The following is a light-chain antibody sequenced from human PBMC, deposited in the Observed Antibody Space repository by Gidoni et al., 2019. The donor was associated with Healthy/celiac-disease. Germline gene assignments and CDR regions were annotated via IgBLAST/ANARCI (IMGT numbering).Light chain of an antibody. J-gene: IGKJ5*01. Sequence: DIHMTQSPSSLSASVGDRVTITCRASQSISSYLNWYQQKPGKAPKLLIYAASSLQSGVPSRFSGSGAGKDFTITISSLQHEDFATYYCQQSYSTPITFGQGTRLEIK. CDR1: QSISSY. CDR2: AAS. V-gene: IGKV1-39*01. CDR3: QQSYSTPIT.